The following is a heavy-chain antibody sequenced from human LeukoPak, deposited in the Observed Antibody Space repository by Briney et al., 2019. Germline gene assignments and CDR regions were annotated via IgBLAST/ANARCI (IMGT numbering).Heavy chain of an antibody. J-gene: IGHJ6*02. CDR1: GFPFSGYS. V-gene: IGHV3-21*01. D-gene: IGHD2-15*01. CDR3: AREGKDLRLGYYNSAVDV. Sequence: GGSLRLSCATSGFPFSGYSLHWVRQAPGKGLEWVSSISSSAAYIAYADSVKGRFTISRDNAKDSLYLQMNNLRAEDTAVYYCAREGKDLRLGYYNSAVDVWGQGTTVSVSS. CDR2: ISSSAAYI.